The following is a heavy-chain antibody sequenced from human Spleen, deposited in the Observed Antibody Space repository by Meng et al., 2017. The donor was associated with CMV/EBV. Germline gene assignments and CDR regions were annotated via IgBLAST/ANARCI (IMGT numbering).Heavy chain of an antibody. CDR2: MSGSGAYT. CDR3: AKEASGNYDILTGYSHFDH. Sequence: GESLKISCAASGFTFTIYAMSWVRQAPGKGLQWVSSMSGSGAYTYYADSVKGRFTISRDNSKNTLYPQINSLRAEDTAVYYCAKEASGNYDILTGYSHFDHWGQGTLVTVSS. J-gene: IGHJ4*02. V-gene: IGHV3-23*01. D-gene: IGHD3-9*01. CDR1: GFTFTIYA.